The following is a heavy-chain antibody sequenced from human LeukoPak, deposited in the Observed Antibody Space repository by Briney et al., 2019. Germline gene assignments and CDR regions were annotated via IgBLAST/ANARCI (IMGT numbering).Heavy chain of an antibody. CDR1: GFSFSSYE. V-gene: IGHV3-48*03. Sequence: GGSLRLSCAASGFSFSSYEMNWVRQAPGKGLEWVSYIGSTTNSIYYADSVKGRFTISRDNAKKSLHLQMDSLRAEDTAVYYCARDEYSGLYYYMDAWGKGTTVTVSS. CDR3: ARDEYSGLYYYMDA. CDR2: IGSTTNSI. J-gene: IGHJ6*03. D-gene: IGHD5-12*01.